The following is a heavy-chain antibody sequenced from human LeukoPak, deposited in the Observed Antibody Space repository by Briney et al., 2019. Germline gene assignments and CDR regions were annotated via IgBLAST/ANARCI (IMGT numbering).Heavy chain of an antibody. CDR1: GASTSSSY. CDR2: GHYSGST. J-gene: IGHJ3*02. Sequence: SETLSLTCTVSGASTSSSYWSWIRQSPGKGLEWIGYGHYSGSTYYNPSLRGRVTISVDMSKNQFSLRLNSVTAADTAVYYCARPIYTSSWYAFDIWGQGTTVTVSS. V-gene: IGHV4-59*08. D-gene: IGHD6-13*01. CDR3: ARPIYTSSWYAFDI.